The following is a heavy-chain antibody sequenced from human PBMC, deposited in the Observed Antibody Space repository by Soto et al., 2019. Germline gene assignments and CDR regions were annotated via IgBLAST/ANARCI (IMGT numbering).Heavy chain of an antibody. CDR2: MNPNSGDT. Sequence: QVQLVQSGAEVKKPGASVKVSCKASGYTFTSYDINWVRQATGQGLEWMGRMNPNSGDTGLAQKFQGRITMPRNTSITTAYMELSSLRSEDTAVYYCARDGSKIDGYGVQLGYWGQGTVVTVSS. V-gene: IGHV1-8*01. J-gene: IGHJ4*02. CDR3: ARDGSKIDGYGVQLGY. CDR1: GYTFTSYD. D-gene: IGHD4-17*01.